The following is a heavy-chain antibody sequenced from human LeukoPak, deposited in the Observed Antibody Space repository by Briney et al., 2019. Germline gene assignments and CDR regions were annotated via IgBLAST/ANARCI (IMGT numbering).Heavy chain of an antibody. J-gene: IGHJ6*02. Sequence: GGSLRLSCAASGFTVSSNYMSWVRQAPGKGLEWVSVIYSGGSTYYADSVKGRFTISRDNSKNTLYLQMTSLRAEDTAVYYCARDRTTVTSPDYYGMDVWGQGTTVTVSS. CDR3: ARDRTTVTSPDYYGMDV. V-gene: IGHV3-66*01. CDR2: IYSGGST. D-gene: IGHD4-17*01. CDR1: GFTVSSNY.